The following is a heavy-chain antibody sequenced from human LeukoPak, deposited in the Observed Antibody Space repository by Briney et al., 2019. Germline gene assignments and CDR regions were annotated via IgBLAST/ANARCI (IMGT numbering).Heavy chain of an antibody. J-gene: IGHJ4*02. CDR3: VKGYSSSWLSYLDY. D-gene: IGHD6-13*01. CDR1: GFTFSSYA. Sequence: PGGSLRLSCEAFGFTFSSYAMHWVRQAPDKGLEWVAVIWYDGSNKYYADSAKGRFTISRDNAKNTLYLQMHGLGAEDTAVYYCVKGYSSSWLSYLDYWGQGTLVTVSS. CDR2: IWYDGSNK. V-gene: IGHV3-33*06.